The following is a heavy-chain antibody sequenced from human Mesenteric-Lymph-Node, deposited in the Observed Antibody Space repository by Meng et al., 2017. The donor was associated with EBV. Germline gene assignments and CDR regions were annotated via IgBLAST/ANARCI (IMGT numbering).Heavy chain of an antibody. V-gene: IGHV4-34*01. CDR3: ARENPGVTNWFDP. D-gene: IGHD2-8*01. Sequence: QVQLQPWGAGVLTPSETLSLTCAVYGGSFNDYSWTWIRQPPGKGLEWIGEIDHSGSNNYNPSLKSRVTMAVDTSKNQFSLKLASVTAADTAIYYCARENPGVTNWFDPWGQGTLVTVSS. CDR1: GGSFNDYS. J-gene: IGHJ5*02. CDR2: IDHSGSN.